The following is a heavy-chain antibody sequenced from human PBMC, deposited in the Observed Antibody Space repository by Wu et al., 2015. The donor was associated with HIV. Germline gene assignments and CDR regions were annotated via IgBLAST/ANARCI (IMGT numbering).Heavy chain of an antibody. Sequence: QVQLQESGPGLVKLSETLSLTCTVSGGSIGSHYWNWIRQSPGKELEWIGLIFHSGSTIHNPSLKSRLTMSVDTSKNRFSLKLGSVTAADTAVYFCARARPHCDTTTCYHNYYMDVWGKGTAVTVSS. V-gene: IGHV4-59*11. CDR1: GGSIGSHY. CDR2: IFHSGST. D-gene: IGHD2-2*01. CDR3: ARARPHCDTTTCYHNYYMDV. J-gene: IGHJ6*03.